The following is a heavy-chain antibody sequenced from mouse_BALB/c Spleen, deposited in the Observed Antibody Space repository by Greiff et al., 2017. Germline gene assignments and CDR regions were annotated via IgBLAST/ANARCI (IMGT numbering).Heavy chain of an antibody. V-gene: IGHV5-17*02. CDR3: ARSTKNWYFDV. CDR1: GFTFSSFG. D-gene: IGHD2-1*01. J-gene: IGHJ1*01. CDR2: ISSGSSTI. Sequence: EVMLVESGGGLVQPGGSRKLSCAASGFTFSSFGMHWVRQAPEKGLEWVAYISSGSSTIYYADTVKGRFTISRDNPKNTLFLQMTSLRSEDTAMYYCARSTKNWYFDVWGAGTTVTVSS.